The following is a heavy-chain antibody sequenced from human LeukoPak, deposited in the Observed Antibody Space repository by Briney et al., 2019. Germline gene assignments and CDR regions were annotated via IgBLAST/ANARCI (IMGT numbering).Heavy chain of an antibody. Sequence: GGSLRLSCAASGFIFNSYAMSWVRQAPGKGLEWVSAISGSGGGTYFADSVKGRFTISRDNSKNTLYLQMNSLRAEDTAVYYCAKGSFADPFDIWGQGIMVTVSS. J-gene: IGHJ3*02. V-gene: IGHV3-23*01. CDR3: AKGSFADPFDI. CDR2: ISGSGGGT. D-gene: IGHD3-10*01. CDR1: GFIFNSYA.